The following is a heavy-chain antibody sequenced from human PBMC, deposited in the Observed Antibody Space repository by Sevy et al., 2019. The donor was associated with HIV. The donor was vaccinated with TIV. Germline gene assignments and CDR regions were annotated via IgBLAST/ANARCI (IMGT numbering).Heavy chain of an antibody. J-gene: IGHJ3*02. CDR2: ISWNSGAI. V-gene: IGHV3-9*01. CDR1: GFAFSDYA. Sequence: GGSLRLSCAASGFAFSDYAMHWVRQVPGKGLEWVSGISWNSGAIGYADSVKGRFTISRDNAKNSLHPQMNSLRVEDTALYDCGRAQGYCVINSCFGGSINAFDIWGQGTMVTVSS. CDR3: GRAQGYCVINSCFGGSINAFDI. D-gene: IGHD2-15*01.